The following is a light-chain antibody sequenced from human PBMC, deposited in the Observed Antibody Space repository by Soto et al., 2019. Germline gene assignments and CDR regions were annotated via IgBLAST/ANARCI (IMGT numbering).Light chain of an antibody. CDR1: QSLLYSSNNRNY. J-gene: IGKJ4*01. V-gene: IGKV4-1*01. Sequence: DIVLTQSPDSLALSLGETATISCKSSQSLLYSSNNRNYLAWYQQKPRQPPKLLIYWASTRDSGVPGRYSGSGSETDFTLTISSLRDEDVAVYYCQQYYDTPLTFGGGTTVVIK. CDR2: WAS. CDR3: QQYYDTPLT.